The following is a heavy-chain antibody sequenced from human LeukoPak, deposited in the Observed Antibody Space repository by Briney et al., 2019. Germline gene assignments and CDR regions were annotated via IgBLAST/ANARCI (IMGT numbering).Heavy chain of an antibody. CDR3: ARAAYGDYPNWFDP. D-gene: IGHD4-17*01. Sequence: GASVEVSCKTSGYTFTGYYIHWVRQAPGQGLEWMGWINPKSGRSSSAQKFQGRVTMTGDTSISTAYMDLSRLKSDDTAVYYCARAAYGDYPNWFDPWGQGSLVTVSS. CDR2: INPKSGRS. V-gene: IGHV1-2*02. CDR1: GYTFTGYY. J-gene: IGHJ5*02.